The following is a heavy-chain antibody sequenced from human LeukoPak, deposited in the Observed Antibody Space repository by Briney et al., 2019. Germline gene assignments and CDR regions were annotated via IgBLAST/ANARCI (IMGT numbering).Heavy chain of an antibody. D-gene: IGHD4-23*01. CDR3: ATAGYGGNSFLSDAFDI. J-gene: IGHJ3*02. CDR2: MNPNSGNT. V-gene: IGHV1-8*01. Sequence: ASVKVSCKASGYTFTSYDINWVRQATGQGLEWMGWMNPNSGNTGYAQKFQGRVTMTRNTSISTAYMELSSLRSEDTAVYYCATAGYGGNSFLSDAFDIWGQGTMVTVSS. CDR1: GYTFTSYD.